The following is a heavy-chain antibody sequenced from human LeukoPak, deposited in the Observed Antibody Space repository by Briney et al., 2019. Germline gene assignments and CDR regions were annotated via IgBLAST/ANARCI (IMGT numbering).Heavy chain of an antibody. D-gene: IGHD3-22*01. CDR2: ISGSGGST. CDR3: AKAAIGGYYYDSSGYYFDY. J-gene: IGHJ4*02. Sequence: QAGGSLRLSCAASGFTFSSYSMNWVRQAPGKGLEWVSGISGSGGSTYYADSVKGRFTISRDNSKNTLYLQMNSLRAEDTAIYYCAKAAIGGYYYDSSGYYFDYWGQGTLVTVSS. V-gene: IGHV3-23*01. CDR1: GFTFSSYS.